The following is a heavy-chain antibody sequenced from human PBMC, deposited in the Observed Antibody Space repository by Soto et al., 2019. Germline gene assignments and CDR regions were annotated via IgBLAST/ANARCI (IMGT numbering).Heavy chain of an antibody. CDR1: GFTFSNAW. CDR3: TTDVDIVATIDPYNLDY. D-gene: IGHD5-12*01. J-gene: IGHJ4*02. CDR2: IKSKTDGGTT. Sequence: GGSLRLSCAASGFTFSNAWMSWVRQAPGKGLEWVGRIKSKTDGGTTDYAAPVKGRFTISRDDSKNTLYLQMNSLKTEDTAVYYCTTDVDIVATIDPYNLDYWGQGTLGTVST. V-gene: IGHV3-15*01.